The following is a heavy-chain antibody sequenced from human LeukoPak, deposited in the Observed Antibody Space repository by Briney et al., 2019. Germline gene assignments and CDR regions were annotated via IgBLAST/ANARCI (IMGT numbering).Heavy chain of an antibody. CDR2: IDTTNGHP. D-gene: IGHD4-17*01. V-gene: IGHV7-4-1*02. CDR3: ARDGYGDDAFDF. J-gene: IGHJ3*01. Sequence: ASVKVSCKASGYTTKYAINWVRQAPGQGLEWMGWIDTTNGHPTYAQGFRGRFVFSLDTSVSTAYLQISSLEAEDTAVYYCARDGYGDDAFDFWGQGTMVTVSS. CDR1: GYTTKYA.